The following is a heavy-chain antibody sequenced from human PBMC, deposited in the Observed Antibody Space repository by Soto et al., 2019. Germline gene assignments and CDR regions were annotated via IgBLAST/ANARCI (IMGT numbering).Heavy chain of an antibody. CDR3: VKSATIAAAATDYFDY. CDR2: ISSNGEKT. D-gene: IGHD6-25*01. CDR1: RFTFSRYA. Sequence: GGSLRLSCSFSRFTFSRYAMHWVRQAPGKGLEYVSGISSNGEKTYYADPVKGRFTISRDNSKNTLYLQMGSLRGEDTALYHCVKSATIAAAATDYFDYWGQGTLVTVSS. J-gene: IGHJ4*02. V-gene: IGHV3-64D*06.